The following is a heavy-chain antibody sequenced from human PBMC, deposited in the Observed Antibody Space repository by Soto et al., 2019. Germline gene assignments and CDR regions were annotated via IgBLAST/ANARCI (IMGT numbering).Heavy chain of an antibody. D-gene: IGHD3-22*01. CDR1: GGSISSYY. Sequence: GQSSETLSLTCTVSGGSISSYYWSWIRQPPGKGLEWIGYIYYSGSTNYNPSLKSRVTISVDTSKNQFSLKLSSVTAADTAVYYCARDAVIPPGRYDSSGYYDYNWFDPWGQGTLVTVSS. CDR3: ARDAVIPPGRYDSSGYYDYNWFDP. J-gene: IGHJ5*02. CDR2: IYYSGST. V-gene: IGHV4-59*01.